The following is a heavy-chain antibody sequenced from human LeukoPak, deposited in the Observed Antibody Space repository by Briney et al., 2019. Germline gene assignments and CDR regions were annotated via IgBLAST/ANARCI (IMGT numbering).Heavy chain of an antibody. CDR2: VSIGGSFI. CDR3: ARNKINTVTTGWYFDL. J-gene: IGHJ2*01. V-gene: IGHV3-21*01. Sequence: GGSLRLSCAASGFTISSYGMNWVRQAPGKGLEWVSFVSIGGSFIYYADSVKGRFTISRDDAKNSLYLQMNSLTAEDTAEYYCARNKINTVTTGWYFDLWGRGTLVSVSS. CDR1: GFTISSYG. D-gene: IGHD4-17*01.